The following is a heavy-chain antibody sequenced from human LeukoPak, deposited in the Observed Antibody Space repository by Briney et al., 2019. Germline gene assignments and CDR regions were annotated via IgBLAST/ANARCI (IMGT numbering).Heavy chain of an antibody. D-gene: IGHD6-13*01. CDR2: INPNSGT. CDR3: AREEQHQRGRHFEY. J-gene: IGHJ4*02. CDR1: GYTFSGYY. Sequence: ASVQVSCKASGYTFSGYYIHWVRQGPGQGLEWMGWINPNSGTNYAQNFQGRVTMTRDTSISTAYMELSRLRSDDTAVYYCAREEQHQRGRHFEYWGQGTLVTVSS. V-gene: IGHV1-2*02.